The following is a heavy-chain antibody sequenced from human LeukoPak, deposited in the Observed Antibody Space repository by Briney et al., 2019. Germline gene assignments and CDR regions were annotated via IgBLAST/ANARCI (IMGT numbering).Heavy chain of an antibody. D-gene: IGHD6-19*01. CDR1: GGSMNNHH. J-gene: IGHJ4*02. CDR3: ARRDSCSGWSFDH. CDR2: VHISEGT. Sequence: PSETLSLTCTVSGGSMNNHHWSWIRQPAGKGLEWIGQVHISEGTNYSPPLKSRVTMSIHTPESQPSLTMRSVTAADTAVYYYARRDSCSGWSFDHWGQGILVTVSS. V-gene: IGHV4-4*07.